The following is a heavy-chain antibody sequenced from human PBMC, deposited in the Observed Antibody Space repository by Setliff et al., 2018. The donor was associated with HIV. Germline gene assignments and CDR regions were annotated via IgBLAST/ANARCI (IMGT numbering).Heavy chain of an antibody. D-gene: IGHD3-22*01. V-gene: IGHV3-43D*04. Sequence: PGGSLRLSCAASGFTFDDYAMHWVRQAPGKGLEWVSLINWDGGSTYYADSLKGRFTISRDNAKNSLYLQMNSLRAEDTAVYYCARDPPWNYDSSGYPYYFDYWGQGTLVTVSS. CDR1: GFTFDDYA. J-gene: IGHJ4*02. CDR3: ARDPPWNYDSSGYPYYFDY. CDR2: INWDGGST.